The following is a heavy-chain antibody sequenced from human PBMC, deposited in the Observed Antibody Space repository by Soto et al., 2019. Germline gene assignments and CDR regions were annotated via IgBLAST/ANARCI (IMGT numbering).Heavy chain of an antibody. Sequence: QVQLQESGPGLVKPSQTLSLTCTVSGGSISSGGYYWSWIRQHPGKGLEWIGYIYYSGSTYYNPSLKSRVTISVDTSKNQCSLKLSSVTAADTAVYYCARVGSGTMVRGVIDYWGQGTLVTVSS. CDR1: GGSISSGGYY. D-gene: IGHD3-10*01. CDR3: ARVGSGTMVRGVIDY. V-gene: IGHV4-31*03. CDR2: IYYSGST. J-gene: IGHJ4*02.